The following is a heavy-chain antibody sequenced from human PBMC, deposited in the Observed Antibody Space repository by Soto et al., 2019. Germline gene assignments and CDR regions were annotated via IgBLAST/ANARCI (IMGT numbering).Heavy chain of an antibody. D-gene: IGHD1-26*01. J-gene: IGHJ6*02. V-gene: IGHV5-51*01. CDR1: GYSFPSDL. CDR2: IYPADSDT. Sequence: XESLKLSWKCSGYSFPSDLIGWVLQRPGKGLEWMGSIYPADSDTRYSPSFQGHVTISADKSVRTAYLEWSSLKASDSGVYYCARIPHSPTSYYDYPSGMDVWGQGTTVTVSS. CDR3: ARIPHSPTSYYDYPSGMDV.